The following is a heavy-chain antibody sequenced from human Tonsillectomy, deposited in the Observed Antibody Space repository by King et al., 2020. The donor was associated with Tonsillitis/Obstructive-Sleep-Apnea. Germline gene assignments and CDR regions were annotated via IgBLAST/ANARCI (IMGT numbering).Heavy chain of an antibody. CDR1: GYTFTNYW. Sequence: QLVQSGAEMKKPGESLKISCQGSGYTFTNYWIGWVRQMPGKGLEWMGMVYPGDSETRYSPSFQGQVTFSADKSLTTAYLQWSSLKASDTAMYYCASPSGGVIFDIWGQGTMVTVSS. V-gene: IGHV5-51*01. CDR2: VYPGDSET. D-gene: IGHD3-16*01. CDR3: ASPSGGVIFDI. J-gene: IGHJ3*02.